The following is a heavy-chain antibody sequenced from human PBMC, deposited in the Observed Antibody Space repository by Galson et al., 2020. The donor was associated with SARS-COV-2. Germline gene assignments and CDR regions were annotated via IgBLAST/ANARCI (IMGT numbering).Heavy chain of an antibody. CDR3: ARVGYTSGWYLMDV. CDR1: GFTFSRYE. Sequence: GGSLRLSCAASGFTFSRYEMNWVRQAPGKGLEWVSYISSSGDTMFYADSVKGRFTISRDNAKNSLYLQMNSLRAEDTAVYYCARVGYTSGWYLMDVWVQGTTVTVSS. V-gene: IGHV3-48*03. D-gene: IGHD6-19*01. J-gene: IGHJ6*02. CDR2: ISSSGDTM.